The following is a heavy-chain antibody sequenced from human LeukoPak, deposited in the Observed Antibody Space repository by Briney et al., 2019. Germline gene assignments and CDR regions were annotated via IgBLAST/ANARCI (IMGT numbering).Heavy chain of an antibody. D-gene: IGHD1-1*01. CDR2: INPNSGAT. V-gene: IGHV1-2*02. CDR1: GYTFTGYY. Sequence: ASVKVSCKASGYTFTGYYIHWVRQAPGQGLEWMGWINPNSGATNYAQKFQGSVTMTRDTSISTAYMELTRLISDDTAVYYCARDLRYTTGWGQGTLVTVSS. CDR3: ARDLRYTTG. J-gene: IGHJ4*02.